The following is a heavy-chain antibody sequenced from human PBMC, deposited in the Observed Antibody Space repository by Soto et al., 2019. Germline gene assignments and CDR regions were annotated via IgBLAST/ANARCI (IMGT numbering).Heavy chain of an antibody. CDR3: ARGYCSGGSCYFDY. J-gene: IGHJ4*02. D-gene: IGHD2-15*01. CDR1: GFTFSSYT. Sequence: GVLRLSCAASGFTFSSYTMNWVRQAPGKGLEWVSSISSSSSYIYYADSVKGRFTISRDNAKNSLYLQMNSLRAEDTAVYYCARGYCSGGSCYFDYWGQGTLVTVSS. CDR2: ISSSSSYI. V-gene: IGHV3-21*01.